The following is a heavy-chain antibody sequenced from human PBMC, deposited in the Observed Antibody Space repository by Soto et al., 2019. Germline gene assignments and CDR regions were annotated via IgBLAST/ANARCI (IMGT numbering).Heavy chain of an antibody. D-gene: IGHD3-10*01. CDR1: GGTFSSYA. J-gene: IGHJ3*02. Sequence: QVQLVQSGAEVKKPGSSVKVSCKASGGTFSSYAISWVRQAPGQGLEWMGGIIPIFGTANYAQKFRGRVTITADESTSTAYMELSSLRSEDTAVYYCARALDNESTALWYAFDIWGQGTMVTVSS. CDR2: IIPIFGTA. CDR3: ARALDNESTALWYAFDI. V-gene: IGHV1-69*01.